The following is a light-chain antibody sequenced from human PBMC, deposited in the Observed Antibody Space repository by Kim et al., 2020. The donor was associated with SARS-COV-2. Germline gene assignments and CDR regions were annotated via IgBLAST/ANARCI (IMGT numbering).Light chain of an antibody. CDR2: AVS. CDR1: QRISNC. CDR3: LQHNSYPLT. V-gene: IGKV1-17*03. Sequence: ASGGDRVTITWRASQRISNCLAWFQQKAGKVPKRLIYAVSALQSGVPSRFSGSGSGTDFTLTISSLQPEDFATYYCLQHNSYPLTFGQGTKVDIK. J-gene: IGKJ1*01.